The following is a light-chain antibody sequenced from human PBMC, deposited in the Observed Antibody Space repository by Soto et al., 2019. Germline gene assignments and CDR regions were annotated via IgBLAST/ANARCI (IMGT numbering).Light chain of an antibody. J-gene: IGKJ2*01. CDR2: DAS. CDR3: QQSDSTPYT. Sequence: DIQMTQSPSSLSASVGDRVTITCRASQSISNYLNWYQQKPGKAPNLLIYDASSLLNGVPSRFSGSGSGTDFTLTISSLHPEDFSIYYCQQSDSTPYTFGQGTKLEIK. CDR1: QSISNY. V-gene: IGKV1-39*01.